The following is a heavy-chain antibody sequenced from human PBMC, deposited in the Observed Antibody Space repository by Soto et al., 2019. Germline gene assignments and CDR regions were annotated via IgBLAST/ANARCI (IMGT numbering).Heavy chain of an antibody. J-gene: IGHJ4*02. V-gene: IGHV3-64*02. Sequence: EVQLVESGEGLVQPGESLRLSCAASGFTFSTYSMHWVRQAPGKGLEYVSAISSNGGSTFYADSVKDRFTISRDNSKNTLYLQMGSLRAEDMAVYYCARGVGSGYGERVDYWGQGTLVTVSS. D-gene: IGHD3-22*01. CDR3: ARGVGSGYGERVDY. CDR2: ISSNGGST. CDR1: GFTFSTYS.